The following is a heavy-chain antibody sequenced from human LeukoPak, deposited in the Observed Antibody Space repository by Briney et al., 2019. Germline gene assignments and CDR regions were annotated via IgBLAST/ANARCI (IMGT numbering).Heavy chain of an antibody. CDR3: AKGRGYCTGGSCYSDY. V-gene: IGHV3-23*01. D-gene: IGHD2-15*01. J-gene: IGHJ4*02. CDR2: ISGSDGST. Sequence: GGSLRLSCTASGFTFSNYAMSWVRPAPGKGLEWVSTISGSDGSTYYADSVKGRFTISRGNSKNTLYLQMNSLRVEDTAIYYCAKGRGYCTGGSCYSDYWGQGTLVTVSS. CDR1: GFTFSNYA.